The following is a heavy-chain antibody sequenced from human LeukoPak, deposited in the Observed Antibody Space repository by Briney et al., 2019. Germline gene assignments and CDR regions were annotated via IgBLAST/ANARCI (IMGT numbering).Heavy chain of an antibody. CDR2: INPNSGGT. V-gene: IGHV1-2*02. Sequence: ASVKVSCKASGYTFTGYYMHWVRQAPGQGLEWMGWINPNSGGTNYAQKFQGRVTMTRDTSISTAYMELSRLRSDDTAVYYCAYDFWSGPGGLFDYWGQGTLVTVS. J-gene: IGHJ4*02. CDR1: GYTFTGYY. CDR3: AYDFWSGPGGLFDY. D-gene: IGHD3-3*01.